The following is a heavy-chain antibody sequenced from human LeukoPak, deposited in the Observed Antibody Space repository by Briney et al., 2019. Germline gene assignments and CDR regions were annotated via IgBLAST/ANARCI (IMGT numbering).Heavy chain of an antibody. J-gene: IGHJ4*02. V-gene: IGHV1-46*01. CDR3: AREQMGWITLYFDY. Sequence: ASVKVSCKASGYTFTSYYMHWVRQAPGQGLEWMGIINPSGGSTSYAQKFQGRVTMTRDTSTNKVYMELRSLRSADTAVYYCAREQMGWITLYFDYWRQGTLVTVSS. CDR2: INPSGGST. CDR1: GYTFTSYY. D-gene: IGHD5-18*01.